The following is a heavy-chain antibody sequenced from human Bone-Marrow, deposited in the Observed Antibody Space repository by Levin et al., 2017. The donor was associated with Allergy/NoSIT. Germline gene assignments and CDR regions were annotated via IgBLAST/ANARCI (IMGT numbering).Heavy chain of an antibody. Sequence: GGSLRLSCKGSGSSFTTYWIGWVRQMPGKGLEWMGIIYPGDSDTRYSPSFQGQVTISADKSISTAYLQWSSLKASDTAMYYCARPAYSSGWYPFDYWGQGTLVTVSS. V-gene: IGHV5-51*01. CDR2: IYPGDSDT. CDR3: ARPAYSSGWYPFDY. J-gene: IGHJ4*02. CDR1: GSSFTTYW. D-gene: IGHD6-19*01.